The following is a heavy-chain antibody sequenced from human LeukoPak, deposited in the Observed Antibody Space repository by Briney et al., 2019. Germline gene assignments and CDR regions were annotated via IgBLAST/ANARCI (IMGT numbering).Heavy chain of an antibody. V-gene: IGHV3-11*01. CDR3: AVGYYYDSSGYPVDY. Sequence: PGGSLRLSCAASGFTFSDYYMSWIRQAPGKGLEWVSYISSSGSTIYYTDSVKGRFTISRDNAKNSLYLQMDRLRAEDTAVYYCAVGYYYDSSGYPVDYWGQGTLVTVSS. CDR2: ISSSGSTI. D-gene: IGHD3-22*01. CDR1: GFTFSDYY. J-gene: IGHJ4*02.